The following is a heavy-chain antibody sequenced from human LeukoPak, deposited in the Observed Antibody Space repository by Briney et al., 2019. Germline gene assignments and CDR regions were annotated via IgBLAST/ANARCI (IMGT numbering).Heavy chain of an antibody. J-gene: IGHJ4*02. CDR2: IKSKTDGGTT. V-gene: IGHV3-15*07. CDR3: TTDPGYSSGWDRVY. Sequence: PGGSLRLSCAASGFTFSNAWMNWVRQAPGKGLEWVGRIKSKTDGGTTDYAAPVKGRFTISRDDSKNTLYLQMNSLKTEDTAVYYCTTDPGYSSGWDRVYWGQGTLVTVSS. D-gene: IGHD6-19*01. CDR1: GFTFSNAW.